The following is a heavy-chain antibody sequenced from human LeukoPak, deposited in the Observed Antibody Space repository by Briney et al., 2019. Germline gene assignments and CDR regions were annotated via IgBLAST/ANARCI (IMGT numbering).Heavy chain of an antibody. CDR1: GYTFTSYG. D-gene: IGHD3-16*02. CDR3: ARETNYDYVWGSYRFGYFDY. CDR2: IIPIFGTA. J-gene: IGHJ4*02. Sequence: SVKVSCKASGYTFTSYGISWVRQAPGQGLEWMGGIIPIFGTANYAQKFQGRVTITADESTSTAYMELSSLRSEDTAVYYCARETNYDYVWGSYRFGYFDYWGQGTLVTVSS. V-gene: IGHV1-69*13.